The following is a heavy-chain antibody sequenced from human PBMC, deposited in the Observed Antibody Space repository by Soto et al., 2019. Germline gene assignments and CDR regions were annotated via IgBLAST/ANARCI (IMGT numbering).Heavy chain of an antibody. CDR1: GGTFSSYA. CDR2: IIPIFGTA. CDR3: ARQQLGPSYSYGMDV. Sequence: QVQLVQSGAEVKKPGSSVKVSCKASGGTFSSYAISWVRQAPGQGLEWMGGIIPIFGTANYAQKFQGRVTITADESTSPAYLELSSVRSEDTAVYYCARQQLGPSYSYGMDVWGQGTTVTVSS. D-gene: IGHD6-6*01. V-gene: IGHV1-69*12. J-gene: IGHJ6*02.